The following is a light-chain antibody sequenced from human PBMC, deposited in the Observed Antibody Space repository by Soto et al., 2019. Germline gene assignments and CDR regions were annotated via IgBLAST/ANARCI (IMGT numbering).Light chain of an antibody. CDR3: QQYGSSPYT. CDR2: AAS. V-gene: IGKV3-20*01. CDR1: QSVSDNY. J-gene: IGKJ2*01. Sequence: EIVLTQSPGTLSLSPGERAALSCRASQSVSDNYLAWYQQKPGQAPRLLIYAASSRATGIPDRFSGRGSGTDYTLTISRLAPEDFAVYYCQQYGSSPYTFGQGTKLEI.